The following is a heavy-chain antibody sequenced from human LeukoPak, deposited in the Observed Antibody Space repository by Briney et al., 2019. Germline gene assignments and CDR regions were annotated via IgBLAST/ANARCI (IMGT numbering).Heavy chain of an antibody. CDR3: ARGGETYYAYQY. J-gene: IGHJ4*02. Sequence: GGSLRLSCAASGFTVSNTYMSWVRQAPGMGPEWVSVIYSGGSTYYADSVKGRFTISRDNSKNTLYLRMNSLGAEDTAVYYCARGGETYYAYQYWGQGTLVTVSS. V-gene: IGHV3-53*01. CDR2: IYSGGST. D-gene: IGHD3-16*01. CDR1: GFTVSNTY.